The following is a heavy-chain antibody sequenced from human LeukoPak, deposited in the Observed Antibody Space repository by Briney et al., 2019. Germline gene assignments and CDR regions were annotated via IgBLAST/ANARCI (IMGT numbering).Heavy chain of an antibody. CDR2: ISSSRSNI. CDR1: GFTFRTYS. V-gene: IGHV3-48*02. J-gene: IGHJ4*02. CDR3: ARGDGWFGELLNFDN. Sequence: GGSLRLSCAASGFTFRTYSMHWVRQAPGKGLEWVSYISSSRSNIYYADSVKGRFTISRDNAKNSLYLQMNSLRDEATAVYYCARGDGWFGELLNFDNGGQGTLVTVSS. D-gene: IGHD3-10*01.